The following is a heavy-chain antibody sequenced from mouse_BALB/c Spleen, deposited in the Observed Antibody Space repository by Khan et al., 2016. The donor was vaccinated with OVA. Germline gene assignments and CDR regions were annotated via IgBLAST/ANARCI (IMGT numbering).Heavy chain of an antibody. CDR2: LFYSGTI. J-gene: IGHJ1*01. D-gene: IGHD1-1*01. CDR3: ARDYGSLYWYFDV. CDR1: GISITTGNYR. V-gene: IGHV3-5*02. Sequence: EVQLQESGPGPVKPSQTVSLTCTVTGISITTGNYRWSWIRQFPGNKLEWIGYLFYSGTITYNPSLTSRTTITRDTSKSQFFLEMDSLTAEDTATYYCARDYGSLYWYFDVWGAGTTVTVSS.